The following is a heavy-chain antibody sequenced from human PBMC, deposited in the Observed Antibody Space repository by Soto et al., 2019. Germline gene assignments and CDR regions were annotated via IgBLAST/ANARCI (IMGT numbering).Heavy chain of an antibody. Sequence: SETLSLTCAVYGGSFSGYYWSWIRQPPGKGLEWIGEINHSGSTNYNPSLKSRVTISVDTSKNQFSLKLSSVTAADTAVYYCARGWITSFGVARYNWFGPWGQGTLVTVSS. J-gene: IGHJ5*02. CDR1: GGSFSGYY. D-gene: IGHD3-3*01. V-gene: IGHV4-34*01. CDR2: INHSGST. CDR3: ARGWITSFGVARYNWFGP.